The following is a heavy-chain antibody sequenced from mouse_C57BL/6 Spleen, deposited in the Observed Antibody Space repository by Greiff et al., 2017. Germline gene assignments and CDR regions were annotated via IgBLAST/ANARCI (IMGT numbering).Heavy chain of an antibody. J-gene: IGHJ2*01. D-gene: IGHD1-1*01. V-gene: IGHV1-53*01. Sequence: QVQLQQPGTELVKPGASVKLSCKASGYTFTSYWMHWVKQRPGQGLEWIGNINPSNGGTNYNEKFKSKATLTVDKSSSTAYMPLSRLTSEDSAVYYFAREGFYYGSSFGYCGQGTTLTFST. CDR1: GYTFTSYW. CDR3: AREGFYYGSSFGY. CDR2: INPSNGGT.